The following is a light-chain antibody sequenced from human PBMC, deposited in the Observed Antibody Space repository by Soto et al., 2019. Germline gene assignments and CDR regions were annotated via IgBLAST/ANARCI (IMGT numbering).Light chain of an antibody. J-gene: IGLJ1*01. CDR1: NSDVGNYNF. CDR2: GVS. V-gene: IGLV2-14*01. CDR3: TSYTSSSTLRV. Sequence: LTQPASVSGSPGQSITISCTGTNSDVGNYNFVSWYQQHPGTAPKLMIFGVSNRPSGVSNRFSGSKSGNTASLIISGLQAEDEADYFCTSYTSSSTLRVFGTGTKVTVL.